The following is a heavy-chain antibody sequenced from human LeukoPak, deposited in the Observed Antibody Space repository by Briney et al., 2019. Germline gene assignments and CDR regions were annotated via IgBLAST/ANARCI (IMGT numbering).Heavy chain of an antibody. CDR3: ARVGGITMVRGVITQGWFDP. J-gene: IGHJ5*02. CDR1: GFTVSSNY. D-gene: IGHD3-10*01. Sequence: PGGSLRLSCAASGFTVSSNYMSWVRQAPGKGLEWVSVIYSGGSTYYADSVKGRFTISRDNSKNTLYLQVTSLRAEDTAVYYCARVGGITMVRGVITQGWFDPWGQGTLVTVSS. CDR2: IYSGGST. V-gene: IGHV3-53*01.